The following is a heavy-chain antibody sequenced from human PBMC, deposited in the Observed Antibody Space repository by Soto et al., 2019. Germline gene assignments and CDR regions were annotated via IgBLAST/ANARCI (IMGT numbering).Heavy chain of an antibody. D-gene: IGHD3-3*01. Sequence: GGSLRLSCAASGFTFSSYAMSWVRQAPGKGLEWVSAISSSGGSTYYADSVKGRFTISRDNSKNTLYLQMNSLRAEDTAVYYCAKDQDYDFWSGSDYWGQGTLVTVSS. CDR1: GFTFSSYA. J-gene: IGHJ4*02. V-gene: IGHV3-23*01. CDR2: ISSSGGST. CDR3: AKDQDYDFWSGSDY.